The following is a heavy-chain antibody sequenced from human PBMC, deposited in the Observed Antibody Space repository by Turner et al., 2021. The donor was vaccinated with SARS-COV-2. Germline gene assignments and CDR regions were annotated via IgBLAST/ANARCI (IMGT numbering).Heavy chain of an antibody. Sequence: QIQLVQSGAEVKKPGASVKVSCKISGYTLTELSMYWVRQAPGKGLEWMGDLDPEDGETNYAQNVQGRFTMTEDTATDTAYMELSSLRSEDTAVYFCATGYQLRVNWFDPWGQGTLVTVSS. D-gene: IGHD2-2*01. CDR3: ATGYQLRVNWFDP. V-gene: IGHV1-24*01. J-gene: IGHJ5*02. CDR2: LDPEDGET. CDR1: GYTLTELS.